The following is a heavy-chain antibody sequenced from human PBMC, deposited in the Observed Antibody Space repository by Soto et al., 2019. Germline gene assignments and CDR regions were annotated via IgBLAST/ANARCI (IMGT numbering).Heavy chain of an antibody. D-gene: IGHD4-17*01. CDR3: AKVPVNNYYSYGMDV. V-gene: IGHV3-23*01. J-gene: IGHJ6*02. Sequence: HPGGSLRLSCAASGFTFSSYAMSWVRQAPGKGLEWVSAISGSGGSTYYADSVKGRFTISRDNSKNTLYLQMNSLRAEDTAVYYCAKVPVNNYYSYGMDVWGQGTTVTVSS. CDR1: GFTFSSYA. CDR2: ISGSGGST.